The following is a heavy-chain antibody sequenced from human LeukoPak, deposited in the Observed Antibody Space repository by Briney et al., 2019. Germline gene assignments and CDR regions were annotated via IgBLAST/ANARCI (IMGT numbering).Heavy chain of an antibody. CDR3: AKDFIGIHPDAFDI. Sequence: PGGSLRLSCAASGFTFSTYAMTWVRQAPGKGLEWVSAINGSGGTTYYADSVKGRFTISRDNSKNTLYLQMNSLRAEDTAVYYCAKDFIGIHPDAFDIWGQGTMVTVSS. CDR1: GFTFSTYA. CDR2: INGSGGTT. D-gene: IGHD5-18*01. V-gene: IGHV3-23*01. J-gene: IGHJ3*02.